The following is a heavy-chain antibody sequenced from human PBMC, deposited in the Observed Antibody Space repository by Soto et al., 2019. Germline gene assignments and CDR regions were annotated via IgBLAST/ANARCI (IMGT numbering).Heavy chain of an antibody. CDR1: GGSISRGGYY. CDR3: ARGNIVLMVYATYFDY. J-gene: IGHJ4*02. D-gene: IGHD2-8*01. V-gene: IGHV4-31*03. CDR2: IYYSGST. Sequence: PSGTLSLTCTVSGGSISRGGYYWSWIRQHPGKGLEWIGYIYYSGSTYYNPSLKSRVTISVDTSKNQFSLKLSSVTAADTAVYYCARGNIVLMVYATYFDYWGQGTLVTVLL.